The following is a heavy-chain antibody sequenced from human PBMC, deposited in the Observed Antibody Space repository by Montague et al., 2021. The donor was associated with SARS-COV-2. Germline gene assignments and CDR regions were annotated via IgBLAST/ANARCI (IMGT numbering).Heavy chain of an antibody. V-gene: IGHV4-34*01. Sequence: ETLSLTCAVHGGSLSGYYWSWIRQPPGKRLEWIGVISNGGRTFDNPSLKSRVTISVHTSRNQLSLNVKSVTAADTAVYYCARHRRYDVVTYYPDFWGQGILVTVSS. CDR2: ISNGGRT. CDR1: GGSLSGYY. J-gene: IGHJ4*02. D-gene: IGHD3-9*01. CDR3: ARHRRYDVVTYYPDF.